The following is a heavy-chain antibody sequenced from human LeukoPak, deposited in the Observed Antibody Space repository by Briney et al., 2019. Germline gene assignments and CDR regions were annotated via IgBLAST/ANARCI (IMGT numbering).Heavy chain of an antibody. CDR2: IYDSGST. Sequence: SDSLSLTCALYGGSVSSGGYSWSWIRRPGGKGLEWFVYIYDSGSTYYNPSPKSRVTNSVSNSKNQFSLKLSSVTGADTAVYYCAGALGDYRADWFCPWGQGTLVTV. J-gene: IGHJ5*02. CDR1: GGSVSSGGYS. CDR3: AGALGDYRADWFCP. D-gene: IGHD4-11*01. V-gene: IGHV4-30-2*01.